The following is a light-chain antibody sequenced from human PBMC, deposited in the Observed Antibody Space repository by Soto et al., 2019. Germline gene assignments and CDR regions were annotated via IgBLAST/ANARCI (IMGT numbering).Light chain of an antibody. CDR2: GDS. CDR1: SSNIGAGHD. CDR3: QSYDSSLRV. Sequence: QSVLTQPPSVSGAPGQRVTISCTGSSSNIGAGHDVHWYQQLPGTAPKLLIYGDSNRPSGVPDRFSGSKSGTSASLAITGLQAEDEADYYCQSYDSSLRVFGTGTKLTVL. J-gene: IGLJ1*01. V-gene: IGLV1-40*01.